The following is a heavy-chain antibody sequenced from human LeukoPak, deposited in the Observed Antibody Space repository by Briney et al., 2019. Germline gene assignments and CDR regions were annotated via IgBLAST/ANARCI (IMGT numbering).Heavy chain of an antibody. Sequence: SVKVSCKASGFTFTSSAMQWVRQARGQRLEWIGWIVVGSGNTNYAQKFQERVTITRDMSTSTAYMELSSLRSEDTAVYYCAISGGRSGYGYYYYGMDVWGQGTTVTVSS. CDR1: GFTFTSSA. CDR2: IVVGSGNT. CDR3: AISGGRSGYGYYYYGMDV. D-gene: IGHD3-22*01. V-gene: IGHV1-58*02. J-gene: IGHJ6*02.